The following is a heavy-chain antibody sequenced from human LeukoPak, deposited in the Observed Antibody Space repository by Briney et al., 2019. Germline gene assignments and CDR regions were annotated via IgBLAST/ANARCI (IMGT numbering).Heavy chain of an antibody. J-gene: IGHJ4*02. CDR3: AKDGDQVTVTKLDY. V-gene: IGHV3-23*01. CDR1: VFTFSNYV. D-gene: IGHD4-17*01. CDR2: ISGSGGTT. Sequence: GGSLRLSCAASVFTFSNYVMSWVRLAPGKGLEWVSGISGSGGTTYYADSVKGRFTSSRDNSKNKVYLEMNSLRAEYTAVYYCAKDGDQVTVTKLDYWGQGTMVTVSS.